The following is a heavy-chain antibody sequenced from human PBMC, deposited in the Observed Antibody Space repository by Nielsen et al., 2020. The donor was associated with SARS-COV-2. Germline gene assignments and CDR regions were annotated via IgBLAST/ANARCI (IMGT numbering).Heavy chain of an antibody. CDR2: TYYRSKWYN. V-gene: IGHV6-1*01. CDR3: ARDDSGHGYSSTSGWFDP. D-gene: IGHD6-13*01. CDR1: GDSVSSSSAA. J-gene: IGHJ5*02. Sequence: SETLSLTCAISGDSVSSSSAAWNWIRQSPSRGLEWLGRTYYRSKWYNDYAVSVKSRITINPDTSKNQFSLHLNSVTPEDTAVYYCARDDSGHGYSSTSGWFDPWGQGTLVTVSS.